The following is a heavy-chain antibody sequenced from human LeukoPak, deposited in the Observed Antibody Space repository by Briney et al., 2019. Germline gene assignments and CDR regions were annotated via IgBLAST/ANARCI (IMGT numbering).Heavy chain of an antibody. V-gene: IGHV3-30*04. D-gene: IGHD3-10*01. CDR1: GFTFSSSA. CDR2: ISYDGSNK. CDR3: ARVGYGSGIPALDY. Sequence: PGRSLRLSCAASGFTFSSSAMHWVRQAPGKGLEWVAVISYDGSNKYYADSVKGRFTISRDNSKNTLYLQMNSLRAEDTAVYYCARVGYGSGIPALDYWGQGTLVTVSS. J-gene: IGHJ4*02.